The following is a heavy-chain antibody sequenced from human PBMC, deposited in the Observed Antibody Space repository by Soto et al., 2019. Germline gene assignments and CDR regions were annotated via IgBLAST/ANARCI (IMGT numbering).Heavy chain of an antibody. CDR1: GFTFDDYA. J-gene: IGHJ3*02. Sequence: EVQLVESGGGLVQPGRSLRLSCAASGFTFDDYAMHWVRQAPGKGLEWVSGSSWNSGSIGYADSVKGRFTISRDNAKNSLYLQMNSLRAEDTALYYCAQCDDYGHRQEAFDIWGQGTMVTVSS. D-gene: IGHD4-17*01. CDR3: AQCDDYGHRQEAFDI. V-gene: IGHV3-9*01. CDR2: SSWNSGSI.